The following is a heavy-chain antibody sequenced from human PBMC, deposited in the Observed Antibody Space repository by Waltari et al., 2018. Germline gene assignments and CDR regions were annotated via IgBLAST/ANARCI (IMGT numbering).Heavy chain of an antibody. CDR1: GGSISSGGYS. V-gene: IGHV4-30-2*01. D-gene: IGHD3-22*01. CDR2: IYHSGST. CDR3: ARGRSYYDSSGYYYPADY. J-gene: IGHJ4*02. Sequence: QLQLQESGSGLVKPSQTLSLTCAVSGGSISSGGYSWSWLWQPPAKGLEGIGYIYHSGSTYYNPSLKSRVTISVDRSKNQFSLKLSSVTAADTAVYYCARGRSYYDSSGYYYPADYWGQGTLVTVSS.